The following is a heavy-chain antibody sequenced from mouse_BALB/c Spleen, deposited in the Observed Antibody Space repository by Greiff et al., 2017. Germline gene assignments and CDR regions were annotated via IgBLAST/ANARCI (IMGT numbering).Heavy chain of an antibody. CDR3: TALLRRGYYFDY. Sequence: LQQPGSELVRPGASVKLSCKASGYTFTSYWMHWVKQRPGQGLEWIGNIYPGSGSTNYDEKFKSKATLTVDTSSSTAYMQLSSLTSEDSAVYYCTALLRRGYYFDYWGQGTTLTVSS. J-gene: IGHJ2*01. V-gene: IGHV1S22*01. D-gene: IGHD1-2*01. CDR1: GYTFTSYW. CDR2: IYPGSGST.